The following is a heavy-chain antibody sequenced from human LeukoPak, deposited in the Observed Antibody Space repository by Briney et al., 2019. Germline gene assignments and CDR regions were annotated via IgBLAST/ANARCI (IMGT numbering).Heavy chain of an antibody. V-gene: IGHV5-51*01. CDR2: IYPGDSDT. Sequence: PGASLQISCKGSGSSFTSYWIGWVRQLPGKGLEWMGIIYPGDSDTRYSPSFQGQVTISADKSISTAYLQWSSLKASDTAMYYCASRIAAAGYFDYWGQGTLVTVSS. CDR1: GSSFTSYW. D-gene: IGHD6-13*01. CDR3: ASRIAAAGYFDY. J-gene: IGHJ4*02.